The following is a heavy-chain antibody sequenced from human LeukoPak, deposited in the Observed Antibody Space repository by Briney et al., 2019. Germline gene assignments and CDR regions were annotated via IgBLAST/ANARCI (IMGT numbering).Heavy chain of an antibody. V-gene: IGHV6-1*01. CDR3: ARRLTQYNCFDP. CDR2: TYYRSTWYN. J-gene: IGHJ5*02. Sequence: SQTLSLTCAISGDSVSSNSVTWDWIRQSPSRGLEWLGRTYYRSTWYNDYAVSVRGRITVNPDTSKNQFSLHLNSVTPEDTAVYYCARRLTQYNCFDPWGQGILVTVSS. D-gene: IGHD2-21*02. CDR1: GDSVSSNSVT.